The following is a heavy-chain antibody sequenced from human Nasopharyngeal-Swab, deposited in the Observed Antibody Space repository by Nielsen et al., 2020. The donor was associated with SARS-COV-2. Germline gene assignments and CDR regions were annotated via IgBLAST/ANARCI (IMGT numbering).Heavy chain of an antibody. J-gene: IGHJ4*02. V-gene: IGHV3-23*01. CDR1: GFTFSSYA. Sequence: GESLKISCAASGFTFSSYAMSWVRQAPGKGLEWVSAISGSGGSTYYADSVKGRFTISRDNSKNTLYLQMNSLRAEDTAVYYCAKVWFGEIGLYYFDYWGQGTLVTVSS. CDR3: AKVWFGEIGLYYFDY. D-gene: IGHD3-10*01. CDR2: ISGSGGST.